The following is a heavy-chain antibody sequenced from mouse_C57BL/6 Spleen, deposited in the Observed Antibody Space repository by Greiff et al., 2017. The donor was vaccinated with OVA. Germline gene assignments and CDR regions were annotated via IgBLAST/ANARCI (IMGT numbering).Heavy chain of an antibody. J-gene: IGHJ2*01. Sequence: QVQLQQPGAELVRPGSSVKLSCKASGYTFTSYWMEWVKQRPGQGLEWIGNISPSDSETHYNQKFKDKATLTVDKSSSTAYMQLSSLTSEDSAVYYCARGGITTVVATDYWGQGTTLTVSS. CDR3: ARGGITTVVATDY. V-gene: IGHV1-61*01. D-gene: IGHD1-1*01. CDR2: ISPSDSET. CDR1: GYTFTSYW.